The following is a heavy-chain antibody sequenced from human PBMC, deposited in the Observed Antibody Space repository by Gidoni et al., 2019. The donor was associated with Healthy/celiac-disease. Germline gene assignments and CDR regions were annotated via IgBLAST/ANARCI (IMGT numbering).Heavy chain of an antibody. CDR2: IRSKAYGGTT. V-gene: IGHV3-49*03. J-gene: IGHJ4*02. Sequence: EVQLVESGGGLVQPGRSLRLSCTASGFTFGDYAMRWFRQAPGKGLEWVGFIRSKAYGGTTEYAASVKGRFTISRDDSKSIAYLQMNSLKTEDTAVYYCTRDSGMDPDYYDSSGYSDYWGQGTLVTVSS. CDR3: TRDSGMDPDYYDSSGYSDY. D-gene: IGHD3-22*01. CDR1: GFTFGDYA.